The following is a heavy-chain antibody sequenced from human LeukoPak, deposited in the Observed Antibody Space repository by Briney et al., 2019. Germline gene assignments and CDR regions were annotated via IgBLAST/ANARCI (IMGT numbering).Heavy chain of an antibody. J-gene: IGHJ4*02. CDR2: INPNTGGT. CDR1: GYTFTGYN. V-gene: IGHV1-2*02. D-gene: IGHD5-12*01. CDR3: ARVPGYSGYGLPFDF. Sequence: ASVKVTCKTSGYTFTGYNMHWVRQAPGQGLEWMGWINPNTGGTNYVQKFQGRVTMTRDTSISTAYMELSRLTSDDTGVYYCARVPGYSGYGLPFDFWGQGTLVTVSS.